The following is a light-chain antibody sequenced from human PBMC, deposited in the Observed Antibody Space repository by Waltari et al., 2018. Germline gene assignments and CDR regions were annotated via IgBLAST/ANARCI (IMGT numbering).Light chain of an antibody. V-gene: IGKV3-20*01. CDR1: QYITGGW. Sequence: EIVLTQSPGTLSLSPGERVILSCRASQYITGGWMTWYHQKPGQAPRLLIYAASTRAPGVPDRFSGSGSVADLTLTISRLEPEDSVVYYCQQYDVLVVPFGGGTKVEIK. CDR3: QQYDVLVVP. J-gene: IGKJ4*01. CDR2: AAS.